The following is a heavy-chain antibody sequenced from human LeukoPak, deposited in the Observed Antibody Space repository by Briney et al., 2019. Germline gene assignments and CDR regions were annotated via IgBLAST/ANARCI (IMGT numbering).Heavy chain of an antibody. CDR1: GITFSSHW. CDR3: ARALIFGSGSLDY. V-gene: IGHV3-74*01. CDR2: ISGDGGTT. D-gene: IGHD3-10*01. Sequence: GGSLRLSCAASGITFSSHWMHWVRQDRGKGLIWVARISGDGGTTNYADSVKGRFTISRDNATNTLHLQMNSLRAEDTAVYYSARALIFGSGSLDYWGPGTLVTVSS. J-gene: IGHJ4*02.